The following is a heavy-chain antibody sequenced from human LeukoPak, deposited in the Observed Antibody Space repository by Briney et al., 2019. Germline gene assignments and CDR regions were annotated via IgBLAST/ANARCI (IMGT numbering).Heavy chain of an antibody. D-gene: IGHD6-13*01. CDR3: ARGRPAAGQSFFDY. Sequence: GGSLRLSCAASGFTFSSYAMSWVRQVPGKGLEWVSGISGSGGSTYFADSVKGQFTISRDNSKRTLYLQMNSLRAEDTAVYYCARGRPAAGQSFFDYWGQGTLVTVSS. CDR1: GFTFSSYA. CDR2: ISGSGGST. J-gene: IGHJ4*02. V-gene: IGHV3-23*01.